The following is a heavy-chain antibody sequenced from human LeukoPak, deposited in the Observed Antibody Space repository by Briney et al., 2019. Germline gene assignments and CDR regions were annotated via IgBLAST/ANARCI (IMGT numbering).Heavy chain of an antibody. V-gene: IGHV1-3*01. CDR2: INAGNGNT. Sequence: GASVTVSCTASGYIFTSYAMHWVRQAPGQRLEWMGLINAGNGNTKYSQKFQGRVTITRDTSASTAYMEPSSLRSEDTAVYYCARVGAAAGPYYFDCWGQGTLVTVSS. CDR1: GYIFTSYA. D-gene: IGHD6-13*01. J-gene: IGHJ4*02. CDR3: ARVGAAAGPYYFDC.